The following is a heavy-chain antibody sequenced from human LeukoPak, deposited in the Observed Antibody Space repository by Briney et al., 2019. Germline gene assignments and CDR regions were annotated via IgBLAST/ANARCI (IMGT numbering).Heavy chain of an antibody. Sequence: GGSLRLSCAAPGFTFSSYAMSWVRQAPGRGLERVSSISGSGTGAYYADSVRGRFTISRDNSKNTLYLQMNSLRAEDTAVYYCAKGSLGYCTSTCYYFDCWGQGTLVAVSS. CDR2: ISGSGTGA. CDR3: AKGSLGYCTSTCYYFDC. J-gene: IGHJ4*02. CDR1: GFTFSSYA. D-gene: IGHD2-2*01. V-gene: IGHV3-23*01.